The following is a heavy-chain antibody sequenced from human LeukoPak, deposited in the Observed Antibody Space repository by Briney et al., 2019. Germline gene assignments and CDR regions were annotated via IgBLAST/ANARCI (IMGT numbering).Heavy chain of an antibody. Sequence: GASVKVSCKASGGTFSSYAISWVRQAPGQGLEWMGGIIPIFGTANYAQKFQGRVTITADESTSTAYMELSSLRSEDTAVYYCARADGYCSGGSCYSKWFDPWGQGTLVTVSS. D-gene: IGHD2-15*01. CDR1: GGTFSSYA. J-gene: IGHJ5*02. V-gene: IGHV1-69*13. CDR2: IIPIFGTA. CDR3: ARADGYCSGGSCYSKWFDP.